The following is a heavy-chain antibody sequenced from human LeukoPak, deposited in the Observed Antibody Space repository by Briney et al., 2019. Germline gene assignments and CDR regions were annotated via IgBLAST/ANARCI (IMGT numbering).Heavy chain of an antibody. CDR2: ITWNSGSI. V-gene: IGHV3-9*01. CDR3: ARDIGSGYNLGCWFDP. D-gene: IGHD5-24*01. Sequence: SLSLSCAASGFTFDDYAMHWVRQAPGKGLEWVSGITWNSGSIAYADSVKGRFTISRGNAKNSLYLQMNSLRAEDTAVYYCARDIGSGYNLGCWFDPWGQGTLVTVSS. J-gene: IGHJ5*02. CDR1: GFTFDDYA.